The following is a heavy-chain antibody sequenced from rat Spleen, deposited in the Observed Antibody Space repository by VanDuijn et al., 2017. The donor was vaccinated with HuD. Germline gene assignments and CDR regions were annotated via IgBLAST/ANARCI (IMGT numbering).Heavy chain of an antibody. V-gene: IGHV5-29*01. J-gene: IGHJ4*01. D-gene: IGHD1-12*02. CDR2: INYDGRST. CDR3: ASQTRGRVYYYDGTYYSIYVMDA. Sequence: EVQLVESGGGLVQPGRSLKLSCTASGFTYSNYVMAWVRQAPTKGLEWVATINYDGRSTYYRDPVKGRFTISRDNAKSTLYLQMDSLRSEDTATYYCASQTRGRVYYYDGTYYSIYVMDARGQGVSVTVSS. CDR1: GFTYSNYV.